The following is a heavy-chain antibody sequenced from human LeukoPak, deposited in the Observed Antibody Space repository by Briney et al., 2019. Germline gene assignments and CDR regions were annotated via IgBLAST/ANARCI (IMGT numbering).Heavy chain of an antibody. CDR1: GYTFTGYY. CDR3: ARDARAKRYCSSTSCYTGDYYYYMDV. D-gene: IGHD2-2*02. CDR2: INPNSGGT. J-gene: IGHJ6*03. Sequence: ASVTVSCKASGYTFTGYYMHWVRQAPGQGLEWMGWINPNSGGTNYAQKFQGRVTMTRDTSISTAYMELSRLRSDDTAVYYCARDARAKRYCSSTSCYTGDYYYYMDVWGKGTTVTVSS. V-gene: IGHV1-2*02.